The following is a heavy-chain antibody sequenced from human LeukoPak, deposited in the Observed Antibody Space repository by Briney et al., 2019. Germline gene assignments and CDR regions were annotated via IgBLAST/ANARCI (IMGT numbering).Heavy chain of an antibody. J-gene: IGHJ5*02. D-gene: IGHD2-15*01. CDR1: GGSFSGYY. V-gene: IGHV4-34*01. CDR3: ARLRGLYCSGGSCRRFDP. CDR2: INHSGST. Sequence: SETLSLTCAVYGGSFSGYYWSWIRQPPGKGLEWIGEINHSGSTNYNPSLKSRVTISVDTSKNQFSLKLSSVTAADTAVYYCARLRGLYCSGGSCRRFDPWGQGTLVTVSS.